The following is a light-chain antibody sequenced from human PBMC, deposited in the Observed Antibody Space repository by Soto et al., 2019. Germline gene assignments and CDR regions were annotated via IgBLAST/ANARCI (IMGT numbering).Light chain of an antibody. Sequence: EIVLTQSPGTLSLSPGERATLSCRASQSVSSSYLAWYQQKPGQAPRLLIYGASSRATGIPDRFSGSGSGTDFTITISSLQPEDFAVYYCQQYCGSPPYTFGQGTKLEIK. J-gene: IGKJ2*01. CDR2: GAS. CDR3: QQYCGSPPYT. CDR1: QSVSSSY. V-gene: IGKV3-20*01.